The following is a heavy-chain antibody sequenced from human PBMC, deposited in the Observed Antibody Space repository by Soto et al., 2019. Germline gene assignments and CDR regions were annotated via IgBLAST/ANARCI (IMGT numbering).Heavy chain of an antibody. CDR2: IIPIFGTA. CDR3: ARSRRYGGNLEDAFDI. J-gene: IGHJ3*02. CDR1: GGTFSSYA. V-gene: IGHV1-69*13. D-gene: IGHD2-15*01. Sequence: SVKVSCKASGGTFSSYAISWVRQAPGQGLEWMGGIIPIFGTANYAQKFQGRVTITADESTSTAYMELSSLRSEDTAVYYCARSRRYGGNLEDAFDIWGQGTMVTVSS.